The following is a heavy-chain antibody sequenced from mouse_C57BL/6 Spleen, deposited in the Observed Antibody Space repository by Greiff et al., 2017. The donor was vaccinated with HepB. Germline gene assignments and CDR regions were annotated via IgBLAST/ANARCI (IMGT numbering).Heavy chain of an antibody. CDR3: ARWLPPYYAMDY. CDR1: GYTFTSYW. V-gene: IGHV1-55*01. J-gene: IGHJ4*01. Sequence: QVQLQQPGAELVKPGASVKMSCKASGYTFTSYWITWVKQRPGQGLEWIGDIYPGSGSTNYNEKFKSKATLTVYTSSSTAYMQLSSLTSEDSAVYYCARWLPPYYAMDYWGQGTSVTVSS. D-gene: IGHD2-3*01. CDR2: IYPGSGST.